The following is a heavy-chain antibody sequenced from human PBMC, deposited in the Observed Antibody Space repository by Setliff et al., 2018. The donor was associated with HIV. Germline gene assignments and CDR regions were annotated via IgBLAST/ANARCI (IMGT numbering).Heavy chain of an antibody. Sequence: GASVKVSCKASGYTFTTYAIHWVHQAPGQRLEWMGWINTGNGNTKYSQEFQGRVTITRDTFATTAYMELRSLRSEDTGLYYCARERDSSGYQFDPWGQGTLVTVSS. J-gene: IGHJ5*02. CDR1: GYTFTTYA. V-gene: IGHV1-3*03. CDR2: INTGNGNT. CDR3: ARERDSSGYQFDP. D-gene: IGHD3-22*01.